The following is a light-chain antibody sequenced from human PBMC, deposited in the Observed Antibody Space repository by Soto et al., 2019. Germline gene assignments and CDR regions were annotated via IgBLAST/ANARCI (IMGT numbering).Light chain of an antibody. J-gene: IGKJ1*01. CDR3: QQYVSSVT. V-gene: IGKV3-20*01. Sequence: EIVLTQSPGSLSLSPGERATLSCRPSQSVDSSFFAWYQQKPGQAPRLLIYGASNRATGIPDRFSGSGSGTDFTLTISRLEPEDFAVYHCQQYVSSVTFGQGTKVEIK. CDR1: QSVDSSF. CDR2: GAS.